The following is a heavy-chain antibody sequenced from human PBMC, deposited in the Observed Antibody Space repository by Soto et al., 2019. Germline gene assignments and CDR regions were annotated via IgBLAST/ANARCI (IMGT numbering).Heavy chain of an antibody. V-gene: IGHV3-23*01. Sequence: QAGGSLRLSCAASGFTFSSYAMSWVRQAPGKGLEWVSAISGSGGSTYYADSVKGRFTISRDNSKNTLYLQMISLRAEDTAVYYCANVWGTVVVAATSNFDYWGQGTLVTVSS. J-gene: IGHJ4*02. CDR2: ISGSGGST. CDR3: ANVWGTVVVAATSNFDY. CDR1: GFTFSSYA. D-gene: IGHD2-15*01.